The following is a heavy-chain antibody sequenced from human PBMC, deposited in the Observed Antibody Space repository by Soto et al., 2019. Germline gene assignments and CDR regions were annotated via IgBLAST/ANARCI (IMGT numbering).Heavy chain of an antibody. D-gene: IGHD3-16*01. J-gene: IGHJ4*02. Sequence: QVQLVESGGGVVQPGRSLRLSCAASGFTFRHYGMHWVRQAPGKGLEWVAVIFHDESKEYYVDSVKGRFAISRNNSMNTLYLQMSSLGPEDTGVYYCATDPGAFAGAMRDWGRGTLVTVSS. CDR2: IFHDESKE. CDR3: ATDPGAFAGAMRD. CDR1: GFTFRHYG. V-gene: IGHV3-33*03.